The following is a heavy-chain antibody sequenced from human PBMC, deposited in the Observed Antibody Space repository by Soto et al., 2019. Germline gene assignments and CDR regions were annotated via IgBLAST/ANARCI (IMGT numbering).Heavy chain of an antibody. V-gene: IGHV3-23*01. J-gene: IGHJ4*02. CDR2: ISFSGDNT. CDR1: GFTFNQHA. D-gene: IGHD3-3*01. CDR3: ANRFKLFGVKELSPDADY. Sequence: EVHLLESGGGLVQPGGSLRLACAASGFTFNQHALSWVRQTPGEGLEWVSGISFSGDNTYYADSVRGGFTVSRDNSKRTLNLQMNSLLAEDTALYYCANRFKLFGVKELSPDADYWGQGNLVTVSS.